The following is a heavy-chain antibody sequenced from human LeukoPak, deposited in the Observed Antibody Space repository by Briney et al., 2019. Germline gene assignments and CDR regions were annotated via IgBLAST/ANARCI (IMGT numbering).Heavy chain of an antibody. V-gene: IGHV1-8*01. D-gene: IGHD6-19*01. CDR1: GYTFTSYD. J-gene: IGHJ4*02. CDR3: ARAVAGIRGYFDY. CDR2: MNPNSGDT. Sequence: ASVKVSCKTSGYTFTSYDINWVRQATGQGLEWMGFMNPNSGDTGYSQKFQGRVTITRDTSASTAYMELSSLRSEDTAVYYCARAVAGIRGYFDYWGQGTLVTVSS.